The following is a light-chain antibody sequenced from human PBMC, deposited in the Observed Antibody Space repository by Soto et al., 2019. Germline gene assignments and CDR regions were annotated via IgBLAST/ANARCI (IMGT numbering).Light chain of an antibody. V-gene: IGKV3-20*01. Sequence: EIVLTQSPGTLSLSPGERATLSCRASLCVPSDWLAWYRHKPGQAPRLLIYGASSRATGVPDRVSGSGSGTDFTLTINRLEPEDFAVYYCQQYGNFPYTFGQGTKLEIK. J-gene: IGKJ2*01. CDR3: QQYGNFPYT. CDR2: GAS. CDR1: LCVPSDW.